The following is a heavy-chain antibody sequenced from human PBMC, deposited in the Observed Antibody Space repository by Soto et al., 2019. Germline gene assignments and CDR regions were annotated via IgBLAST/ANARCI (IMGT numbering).Heavy chain of an antibody. CDR2: IYSTGTT. V-gene: IGHV3-53*01. CDR3: ANDGRGSGSHYNSFGY. D-gene: IGHD3-10*01. J-gene: IGHJ4*02. Sequence: EVQLVESGGGLIQPGGSLKLSCAASGFTVGNNYMSWVRQAPGKGLEWVSLIYSTGTTKYADFVKGRFTVSRDNAKNTLSLQMNSLRAEDTAVYYCANDGRGSGSHYNSFGYWGQGTLVTVSS. CDR1: GFTVGNNY.